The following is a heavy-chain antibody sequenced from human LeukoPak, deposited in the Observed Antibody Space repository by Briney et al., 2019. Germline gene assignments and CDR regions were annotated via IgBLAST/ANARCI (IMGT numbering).Heavy chain of an antibody. J-gene: IGHJ5*02. V-gene: IGHV4-39*01. D-gene: IGHD2-15*01. CDR2: IYYSGST. Sequence: SETLSLTCTVSGGSISSSSYYWGWIRQPPGKGLECIGSIYYSGSTYYNPSLKSRVTISVDTSKNQFSLKLSSVTAADTAVYYCARHPRDCSGGSCHNWFDPWGQGTLVTVSS. CDR1: GGSISSSSYY. CDR3: ARHPRDCSGGSCHNWFDP.